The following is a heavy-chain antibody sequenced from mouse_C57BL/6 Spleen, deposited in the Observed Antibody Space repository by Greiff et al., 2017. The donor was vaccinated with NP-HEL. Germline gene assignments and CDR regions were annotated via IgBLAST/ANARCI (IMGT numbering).Heavy chain of an antibody. D-gene: IGHD1-1*02. CDR3: TNGFDY. CDR1: GYTFTDYE. CDR2: IDPETGGT. Sequence: VQVVESGAELVRPGASVTLSCKASGYTFTDYEMHWVKQTPVHGLEWIGAIDPETGGTAYNQKFKGKAILTADKSSSTAYMELRSLTSEDSAVYYCTNGFDYWGQGTTLTVSS. V-gene: IGHV1-15*01. J-gene: IGHJ2*01.